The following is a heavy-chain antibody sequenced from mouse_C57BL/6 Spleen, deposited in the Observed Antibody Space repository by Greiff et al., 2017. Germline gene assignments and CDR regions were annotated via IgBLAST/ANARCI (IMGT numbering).Heavy chain of an antibody. Sequence: EVHLVESGGGLVKPGGSLKLSCAASGFTFSSYAMSWVRQTPEKRLEWVATISDGGSYTYYPDNVQGRFTISRDNAKNNLYLQMSHLKSEDTAMYYCAREAITTVPDWYFDVWGTGTTVTVSS. V-gene: IGHV5-4*01. J-gene: IGHJ1*03. CDR3: AREAITTVPDWYFDV. D-gene: IGHD1-1*01. CDR1: GFTFSSYA. CDR2: ISDGGSYT.